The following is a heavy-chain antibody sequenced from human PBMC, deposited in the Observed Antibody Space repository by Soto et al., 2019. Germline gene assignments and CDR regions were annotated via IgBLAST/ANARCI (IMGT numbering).Heavy chain of an antibody. CDR1: GDTFSSNT. CDR3: ARVSYGSDGRSFAY. CDR2: IIPMFVTT. Sequence: QVQLVQSGAEVMKPGSSVKVSCKASGDTFSSNTFNWVRQAPGQGLEWMGGIIPMFVTTNYAQKFQDRRTITADASTTTAYMEVNSLRSEDTAVYYCARVSYGSDGRSFAYWGQGTLITVSS. J-gene: IGHJ4*02. V-gene: IGHV1-69*01. D-gene: IGHD6-19*01.